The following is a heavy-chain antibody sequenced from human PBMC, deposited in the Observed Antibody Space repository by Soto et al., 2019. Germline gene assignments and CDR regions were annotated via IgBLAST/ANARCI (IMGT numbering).Heavy chain of an antibody. D-gene: IGHD5-12*01. Sequence: SETLSLTCAVYGGSFSGYYWNWIRQPPGKGLEWIGYIYHTGGRYYNPALKSRVTLSVDTSKNKFSLNMSSVTAADTAVYYCARDYRSGYDNWGRGILVTVSS. J-gene: IGHJ4*02. CDR2: IYHTGGR. V-gene: IGHV4-34*01. CDR3: ARDYRSGYDN. CDR1: GGSFSGYY.